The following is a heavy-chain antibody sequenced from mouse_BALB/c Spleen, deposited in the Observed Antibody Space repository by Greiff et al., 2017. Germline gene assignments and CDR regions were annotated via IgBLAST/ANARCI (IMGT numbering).Heavy chain of an antibody. CDR1: GFTFSSFG. CDR2: ISSGSSTI. J-gene: IGHJ3*01. V-gene: IGHV5-17*02. Sequence: DVMLVESGGGLVQPGGSRKLSCAASGFTFSSFGMHWVRQAPEKGLEWVAYISSGSSTIYYADTVKGRFTISRDNPKNTLFLQMTSLRSEDTAMYYCARSGELRAWFAYWGQGTLVTVSA. CDR3: ARSGELRAWFAY. D-gene: IGHD1-1*01.